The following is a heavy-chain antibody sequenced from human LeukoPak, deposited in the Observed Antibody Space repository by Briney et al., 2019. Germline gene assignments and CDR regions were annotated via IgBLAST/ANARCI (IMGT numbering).Heavy chain of an antibody. CDR1: GFTFDDYG. D-gene: IGHD3-22*01. J-gene: IGHJ3*02. V-gene: IGHV3-20*04. CDR3: ARVVSSGYDSSGYYYNDAFDI. Sequence: GGSLRLSCAASGFTFDDYGMSWVRQAPGKGLEWVSGINWNGGSTGYADSVKGRFTISRDNAKNSLYLQMNSLRAEDTALYYCARVVSSGYDSSGYYYNDAFDIWGQGTMVTVSS. CDR2: INWNGGST.